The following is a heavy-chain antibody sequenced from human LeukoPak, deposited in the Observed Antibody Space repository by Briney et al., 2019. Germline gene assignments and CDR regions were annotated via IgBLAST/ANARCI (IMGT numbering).Heavy chain of an antibody. CDR1: GGSISSYY. J-gene: IGHJ3*01. CDR2: IYYSGST. CDR3: ARLPYYYDSSGYVIV. V-gene: IGHV4-59*01. D-gene: IGHD3-22*01. Sequence: SGTLSLTCTVSGGSISSYYWSWIRQPPGKGLEWIGYIYYSGSTNYNPSLKSRVTISVDTSKNQFSLKLSSVTAADTAVYYCARLPYYYDSSGYVIVWGQGTMVTVSS.